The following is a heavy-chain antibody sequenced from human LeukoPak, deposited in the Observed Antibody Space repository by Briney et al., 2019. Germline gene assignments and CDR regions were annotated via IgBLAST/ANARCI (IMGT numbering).Heavy chain of an antibody. Sequence: ASVKVSCKASGYTFTGYYMHWVRQAPGQGLEWMGWINPNSGGTNYAQKFQGRVTMTRDTSISTAYMELSRLGSDDTAVYYCASKIAAAYNWFDPWGQGTLVTVSS. CDR3: ASKIAAAYNWFDP. D-gene: IGHD6-13*01. J-gene: IGHJ5*02. CDR2: INPNSGGT. CDR1: GYTFTGYY. V-gene: IGHV1-2*02.